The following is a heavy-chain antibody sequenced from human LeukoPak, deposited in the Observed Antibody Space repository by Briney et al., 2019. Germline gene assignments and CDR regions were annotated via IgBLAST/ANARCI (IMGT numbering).Heavy chain of an antibody. V-gene: IGHV3-21*01. CDR3: ARDSSIAARPLDY. CDR2: ISSSSSYI. Sequence: GSLRLSCAASGLTFSSYSMNWVRQAPGKGLEWVSSISSSSSYIYYADSVKGRFTISRDNAKNSLYLQMNSLRAEDTAVYYCARDSSIAARPLDYWGQGTLVTVSS. CDR1: GLTFSSYS. J-gene: IGHJ4*02. D-gene: IGHD6-6*01.